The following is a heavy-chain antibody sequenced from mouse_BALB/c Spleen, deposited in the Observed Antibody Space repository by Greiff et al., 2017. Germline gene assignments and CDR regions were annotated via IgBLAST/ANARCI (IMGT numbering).Heavy chain of an antibody. CDR1: GYTFTDYN. D-gene: IGHD2-3*01. CDR2: INPNNGGT. J-gene: IGHJ3*01. CDR3: ARAAGGYYGGFAY. V-gene: IGHV1-18*01. Sequence: VQLQQSGPELVKPGASVKIPCKASGYTFTDYNMDWVKQSHGKSLEWIGDINPNNGGTIYNQKFKGKATLTVDKSSSTAYMELRSLTSEDTAVYYCARAAGGYYGGFAYWGQGTLVTVSA.